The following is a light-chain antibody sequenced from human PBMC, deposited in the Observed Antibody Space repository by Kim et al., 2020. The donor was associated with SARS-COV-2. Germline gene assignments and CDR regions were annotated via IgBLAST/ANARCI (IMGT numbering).Light chain of an antibody. CDR1: QGIGSN. CDR2: AAS. CDR3: QQYKNWPPWT. J-gene: IGKJ1*01. Sequence: EIVVTQSQATLSVTPGEPATPSCRARQGIGSNLAWYQQKPGQAPRLLIYAASTRAPGIPGRFSGSGSGTEFTLTISSLQSEDFAVYYCQQYKNWPPWTFGQGTKVDIK. V-gene: IGKV3-15*01.